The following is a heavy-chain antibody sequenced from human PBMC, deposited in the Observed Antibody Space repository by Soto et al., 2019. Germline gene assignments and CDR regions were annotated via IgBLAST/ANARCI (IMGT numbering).Heavy chain of an antibody. CDR3: ARQQSISTSQDGY. Sequence: LGESLKITCKTSGYSFTRYWIGWVRQMPGKGLEWMGIIYAGDSDTRYSPSFQGQVTISVDKSISTAYLQWSSLKASDTAMYYCARQQSISTSQDGYWGQGTLVTVSS. V-gene: IGHV5-51*01. D-gene: IGHD2-2*01. CDR1: GYSFTRYW. J-gene: IGHJ4*02. CDR2: IYAGDSDT.